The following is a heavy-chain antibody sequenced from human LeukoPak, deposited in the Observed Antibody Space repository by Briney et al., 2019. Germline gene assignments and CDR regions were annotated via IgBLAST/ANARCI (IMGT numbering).Heavy chain of an antibody. Sequence: PGGSLRLSCAASGFTFSSYWMTWVRQPPGKGLEWIGEINHSGSTNYNPSLKSRVTMSVDTSKNQFSLKLSSVTAADTAVYYCARDRYYYDSSARYFDYWGQGTLVTVSS. J-gene: IGHJ4*02. CDR2: INHSGST. V-gene: IGHV4-4*02. D-gene: IGHD3-22*01. CDR3: ARDRYYYDSSARYFDY. CDR1: GFTFSSYW.